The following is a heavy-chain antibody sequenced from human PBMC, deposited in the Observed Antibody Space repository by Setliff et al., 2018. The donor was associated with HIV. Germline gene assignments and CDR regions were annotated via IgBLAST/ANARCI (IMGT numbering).Heavy chain of an antibody. J-gene: IGHJ4*02. CDR2: IYFNGVT. CDR1: NGSIGSFY. V-gene: IGHV4-59*12. CDR3: ARSSRTSPYWFDY. Sequence: NPSETLSLTCTVSNGSIGSFYWTWIRQPPGKELEWIGYIYFNGVTKYSPSLKSRVSMSVDTSKSQFSLKLTSVTAADTARYFCARSSRTSPYWFDYWGQGTLVTVSS. D-gene: IGHD6-6*01.